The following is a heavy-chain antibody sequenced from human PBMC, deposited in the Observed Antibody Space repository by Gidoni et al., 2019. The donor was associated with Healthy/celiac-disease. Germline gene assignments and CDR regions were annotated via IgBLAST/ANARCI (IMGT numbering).Heavy chain of an antibody. D-gene: IGHD3-10*01. CDR1: GFTFSGSA. CDR3: TSGDYYGGMVY. CDR2: IRSKANSYAT. V-gene: IGHV3-73*02. Sequence: EVQLVESGGGLVQPGGSLKLSCAASGFTFSGSAMHLVRQASGKGLEWVGRIRSKANSYATAYAASVKGRFTISRDDSKNTAYLQMNSLKTEDTAVYYCTSGDYYGGMVYWGQGTLVTVSS. J-gene: IGHJ4*02.